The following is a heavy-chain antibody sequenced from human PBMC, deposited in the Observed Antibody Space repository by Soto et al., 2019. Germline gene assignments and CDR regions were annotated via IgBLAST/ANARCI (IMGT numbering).Heavy chain of an antibody. J-gene: IGHJ6*04. Sequence: TSETLSLTCTVSGGSISSISYYRGRIRQPPGKGQEWIGSIFYSGSTYYNPSLKSRVTISVDTSKNQFSLKLSSVIVADTAVYYCACIFSGGCRYGFYSYGMDVWGEGTTVTVSS. CDR1: GGSISSISYY. CDR3: ACIFSGGCRYGFYSYGMDV. V-gene: IGHV4-39*01. D-gene: IGHD5-18*01. CDR2: IFYSGST.